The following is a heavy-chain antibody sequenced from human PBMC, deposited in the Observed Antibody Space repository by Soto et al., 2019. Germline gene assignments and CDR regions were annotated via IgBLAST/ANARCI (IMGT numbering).Heavy chain of an antibody. CDR1: GYTFTSYY. J-gene: IGHJ4*02. CDR2: INPSGGST. CDR3: ARAEYPTHQFDY. Sequence: ASVKVSCKAAGYTFTSYYMHWVRQAPGQGLEWMGIINPSGGSTSYAQKFQGRVTMTRDTSTSTVYMELSSLRSEDTAVYYCARAEYPTHQFDYWGQGTLVTVSS. V-gene: IGHV1-46*03.